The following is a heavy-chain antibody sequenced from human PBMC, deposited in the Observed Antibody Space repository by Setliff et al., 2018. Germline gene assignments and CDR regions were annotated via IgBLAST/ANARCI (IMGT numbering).Heavy chain of an antibody. V-gene: IGHV1-18*01. D-gene: IGHD2-8*01. CDR2: ISPHTGKT. Sequence: ASVKVSCKASGYTFNDYIINWVRQAPGQGLEWVGWISPHTGKTYSAQKFQGRLTLTTDTSTTTAYMELRSLTSGDTAIYYCARLVRYCSTRTCQRASGDEYLGQGTLVTVSS. CDR3: ARLVRYCSTRTCQRASGDEY. CDR1: GYTFNDYI. J-gene: IGHJ4*02.